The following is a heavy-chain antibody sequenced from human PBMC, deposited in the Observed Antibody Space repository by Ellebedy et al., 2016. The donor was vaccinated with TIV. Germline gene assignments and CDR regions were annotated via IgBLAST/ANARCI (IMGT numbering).Heavy chain of an antibody. D-gene: IGHD3-10*01. CDR3: ARFYGSGINYFDY. V-gene: IGHV4-34*01. CDR1: GGSFSGYY. Sequence: SETLSLXXAVYGGSFSGYYWSWIRQPPGKGLEWIGEINHSGSTNYNPSLKSRVTISVDTSKNQFSLKLSSVTAADTAVYYCARFYGSGINYFDYWGQGTLVTVSS. CDR2: INHSGST. J-gene: IGHJ4*02.